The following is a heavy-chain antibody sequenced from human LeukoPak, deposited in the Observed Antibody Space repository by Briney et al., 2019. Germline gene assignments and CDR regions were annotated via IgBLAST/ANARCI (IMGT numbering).Heavy chain of an antibody. Sequence: PGGSLRLSCADSGFTLRNYWMHWVRQPPGKGLVCVSHINGDGSNTGYADSVKGRFTISRDNAKNTLYLQINSLRAEDTAVYYCARGNYPSSFDSWGQGTLVTVSS. CDR1: GFTLRNYW. V-gene: IGHV3-74*01. J-gene: IGHJ4*02. CDR3: ARGNYPSSFDS. CDR2: INGDGSNT. D-gene: IGHD5-24*01.